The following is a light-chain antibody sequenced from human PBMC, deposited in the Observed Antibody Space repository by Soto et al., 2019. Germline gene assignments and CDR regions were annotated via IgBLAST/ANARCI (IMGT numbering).Light chain of an antibody. CDR1: QDISNY. J-gene: IGKJ4*01. CDR3: QQYDNLPRALT. V-gene: IGKV1-33*01. CDR2: DAS. Sequence: DIQMTQSPSSLSASVGDRVTITCQASQDISNYLNWYQQKPGKAPKLLIYDASNLETGVPSRFNGSGSGTDFTFTISSLQPEDIATYYCQQYDNLPRALTFGGGTKVEIK.